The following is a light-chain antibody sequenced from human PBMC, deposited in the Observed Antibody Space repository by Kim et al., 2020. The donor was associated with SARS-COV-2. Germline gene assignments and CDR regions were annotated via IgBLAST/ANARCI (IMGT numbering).Light chain of an antibody. CDR2: ATS. J-gene: IGKJ1*01. V-gene: IGKV3-20*01. CDR3: QQYGSSPRT. CDR1: QSVGSNF. Sequence: SPGERASPSCRASQSVGSNFLAWYQQQPGQAPRLLIYATSNRATGIPDRFRGSGSGTDFTLTISRLEPDDFAVYYCQQYGSSPRTFGQGTKVDIK.